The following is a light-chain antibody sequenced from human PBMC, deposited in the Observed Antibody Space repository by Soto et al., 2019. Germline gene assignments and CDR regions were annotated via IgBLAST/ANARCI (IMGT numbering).Light chain of an antibody. CDR3: QQLNISPLT. Sequence: RLNLFPCTGTAXXGDRVTIAXRASQSISSHLAWYQQKPGKAPRLLMYGASTLESGVPSRFSGRGSGTDFTLTISGLQPEDFAPYYCQQLNISPLTFGEGTKVDIK. J-gene: IGKJ4*01. V-gene: IGKV1-9*01. CDR2: GAS. CDR1: QSISSH.